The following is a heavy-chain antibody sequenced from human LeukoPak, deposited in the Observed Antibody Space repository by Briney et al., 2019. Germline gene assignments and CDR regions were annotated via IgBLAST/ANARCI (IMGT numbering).Heavy chain of an antibody. D-gene: IGHD3-3*01. CDR2: IYYSGST. CDR1: GGSISSYY. V-gene: IGHV4-59*05. Sequence: SETLSLTCTVSGGSISSYYWSWIRQPPGKGLEWIGSIYYSGSTYYNPSLKSRVTISVDTSKNQFSLKLSSVTAADTAVYYCARQKSEFLEWLLQYFDYWGQGTLVTVSS. CDR3: ARQKSEFLEWLLQYFDY. J-gene: IGHJ4*02.